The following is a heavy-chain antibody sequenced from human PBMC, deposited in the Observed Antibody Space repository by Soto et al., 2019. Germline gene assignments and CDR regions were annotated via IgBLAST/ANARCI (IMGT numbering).Heavy chain of an antibody. J-gene: IGHJ4*02. Sequence: QVQLQQAGPGLVKPSGTLSLTCGVSAGSISSSNWWSWVRHPPGKALEWIGEIYHSGSTNYNPSLKSRVTISVDTSKNQFPLRLSCVTAADTAVYYFARSPLVNGGYYHCDSWGQRTLVTVSS. CDR2: IYHSGST. V-gene: IGHV4-4*02. CDR3: ARSPLVNGGYYHCDS. CDR1: AGSISSSNW. D-gene: IGHD3-22*01.